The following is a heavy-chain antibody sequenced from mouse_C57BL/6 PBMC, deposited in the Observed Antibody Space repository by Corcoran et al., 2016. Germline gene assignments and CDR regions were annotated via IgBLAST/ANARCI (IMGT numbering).Heavy chain of an antibody. V-gene: IGHV1-19*01. CDR3: ARRIMTYFDV. CDR2: INPYNGGT. CDR1: GYTFTDYY. Sequence: EVQLQQSGPVLVKPGASVKMSCKASGYTFTDYYMNWVKQSHGKSLEWIGVINPYNGGTSYNQKFKGKATLTVDKSSSTAYMELNSLTSEDSAVYYCARRIMTYFDVWGTGTTVTVSS. J-gene: IGHJ1*03.